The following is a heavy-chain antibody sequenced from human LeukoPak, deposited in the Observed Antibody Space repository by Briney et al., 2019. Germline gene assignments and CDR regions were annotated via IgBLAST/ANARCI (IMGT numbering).Heavy chain of an antibody. CDR2: IIPILGIA. Sequence: GASVKVSCKASGATFSSYAISWVRQAPGQGLEWMGRIIPILGIANYAQKFQGRVTITADKSTSTAYMELSSLRSEDTAVYYCARSRYYYDSSGYYFDYWGQGTLVTVSS. CDR1: GATFSSYA. D-gene: IGHD3-22*01. J-gene: IGHJ4*02. CDR3: ARSRYYYDSSGYYFDY. V-gene: IGHV1-69*04.